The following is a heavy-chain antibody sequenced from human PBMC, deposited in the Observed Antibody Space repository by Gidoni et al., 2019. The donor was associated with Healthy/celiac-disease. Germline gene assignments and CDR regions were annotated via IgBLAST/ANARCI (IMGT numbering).Heavy chain of an antibody. J-gene: IGHJ5*02. CDR1: GFTFSSYG. D-gene: IGHD3-3*01. CDR2: ISYDGSNK. CDR3: AKEQTAYYDFWSGYYPGWFDP. V-gene: IGHV3-30*18. Sequence: QVQLVESGGGVVQPGRSLRLSCAASGFTFSSYGMHWVRQAPGKGLEWVAVISYDGSNKYYADAVKGRFTISRDNSKNTLYLQMNSLRAEDTAVYYCAKEQTAYYDFWSGYYPGWFDPWGQGTLVTVSS.